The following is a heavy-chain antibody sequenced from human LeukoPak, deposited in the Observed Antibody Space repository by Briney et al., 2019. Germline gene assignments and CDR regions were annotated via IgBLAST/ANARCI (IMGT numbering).Heavy chain of an antibody. CDR3: ARVSGWTYSYGYVDY. Sequence: SETLSLTCTFSGGSISRFYWSWIRQPPGKGLEWSGDIRDSGDTIYHPSLKSRVTMSLDTSKKMFSLNLNSVTAADTAVYYCARVSGWTYSYGYVDYWGQGTLVTVSS. CDR2: IRDSGDT. CDR1: GGSISRFY. V-gene: IGHV4-59*01. J-gene: IGHJ4*02. D-gene: IGHD5-18*01.